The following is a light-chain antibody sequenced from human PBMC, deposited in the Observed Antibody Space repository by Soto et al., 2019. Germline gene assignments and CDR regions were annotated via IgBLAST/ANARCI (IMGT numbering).Light chain of an antibody. CDR2: DAS. CDR1: QSVSTL. V-gene: IGKV3-11*01. CDR3: QVRDVWPS. J-gene: IGKJ1*01. Sequence: IVLTQSPVTLAVSPGESAVLSCRASQSVSTLLAWYQHKPGQAPRLFIYDASKRAPGIPARFTGSGSGAHFTLTISSLEPEDIAVYYCQVRDVWPSFGQGTKVEIK.